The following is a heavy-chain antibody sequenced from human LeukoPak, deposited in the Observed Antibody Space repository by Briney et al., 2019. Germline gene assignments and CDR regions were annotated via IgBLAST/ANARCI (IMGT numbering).Heavy chain of an antibody. V-gene: IGHV1-2*06. CDR1: GYTFTGYY. CDR3: ASGGWVTIFGVVTPFDY. Sequence: ASMKVSCKASGYTFTGYYMHWVRQAPGQGLEWMGRINPNSGGTNYAQKFQGRVTMTRDTSISTAYMELSRLRTDDTAVYYCASGGWVTIFGVVTPFDYWGQGTLVTVSS. CDR2: INPNSGGT. D-gene: IGHD3-3*01. J-gene: IGHJ4*02.